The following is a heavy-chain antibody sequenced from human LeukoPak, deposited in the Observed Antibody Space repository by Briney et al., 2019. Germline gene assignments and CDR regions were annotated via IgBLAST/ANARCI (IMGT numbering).Heavy chain of an antibody. J-gene: IGHJ3*02. V-gene: IGHV1-8*01. CDR1: GYTFTSYD. Sequence: ASVKVSCKASGYTFTSYDINWVRQATGQGLEWVGWMNPNSGNTGYAQKLQGRVTMTRNTSISTAYMKLSSLRSEDTAVYYCASQTYYYGSGDAFDIWGQGTMVTVSS. D-gene: IGHD3-10*01. CDR3: ASQTYYYGSGDAFDI. CDR2: MNPNSGNT.